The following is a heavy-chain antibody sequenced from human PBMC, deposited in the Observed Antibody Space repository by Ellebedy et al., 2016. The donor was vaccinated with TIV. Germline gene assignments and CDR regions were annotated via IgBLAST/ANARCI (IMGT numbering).Heavy chain of an antibody. D-gene: IGHD2-15*01. Sequence: SETLSLTCTVSGGSISSYYWSWIRQPPGKGLEWIGYIYYSGSTNYNPSLKSRVTISVDTSKNQFSLKLSSVTAADTAVYYCARLGLDSGSGNWYFDYWGQGTLVTVSS. CDR3: ARLGLDSGSGNWYFDY. V-gene: IGHV4-59*08. J-gene: IGHJ4*02. CDR2: IYYSGST. CDR1: GGSISSYY.